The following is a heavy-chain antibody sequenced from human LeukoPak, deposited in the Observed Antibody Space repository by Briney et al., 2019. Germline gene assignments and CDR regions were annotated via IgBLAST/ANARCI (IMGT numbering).Heavy chain of an antibody. CDR1: GGSISSYY. D-gene: IGHD3-9*01. J-gene: IGHJ3*02. CDR3: ARDGKRYFDWFDAFDI. V-gene: IGHV4-4*07. Sequence: SETLSLTCTVSGGSISSYYWSWLRQPAGKGLEWIGRIYASGSTNYNPSLESRVTMSVDTSKNQFSLKLTSVTAADTAVYYCARDGKRYFDWFDAFDIWGQGTMVTVSS. CDR2: IYASGST.